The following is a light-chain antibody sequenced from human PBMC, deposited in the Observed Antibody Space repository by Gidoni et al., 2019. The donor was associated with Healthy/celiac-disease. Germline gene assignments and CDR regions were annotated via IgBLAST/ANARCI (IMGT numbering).Light chain of an antibody. CDR1: QSLLHSNGYND. CDR2: LGS. CDR3: MQALQTPYT. Sequence: DIVMTQSPLSLPVTPGEPASISCRSSQSLLHSNGYNDLDWYLQKPGQSPQLLIYLGSNRASGVPDRFRGSGSGTDFKLKISRVEDEEVGVYYCMQALQTPYTFGQGTKLE. V-gene: IGKV2-28*01. J-gene: IGKJ2*01.